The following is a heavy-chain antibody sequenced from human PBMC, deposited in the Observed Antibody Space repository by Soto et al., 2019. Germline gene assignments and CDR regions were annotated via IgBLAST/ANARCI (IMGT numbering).Heavy chain of an antibody. V-gene: IGHV1-69*02. J-gene: IGHJ4*02. D-gene: IGHD3-10*01. CDR1: GDTFNFYS. CDR2: VNPILSLS. CDR3: ATSYGSGYRAFDY. Sequence: QVQLVQSGAEVKRPGSSVKVSCKASGDTFNFYSINWVRQAPGLGLEWLGRVNPILSLSNYAQRFQGRVTMTADKSTSTAYMILTSLKSEATAIYYCATSYGSGYRAFDYWGQGALVTVSS.